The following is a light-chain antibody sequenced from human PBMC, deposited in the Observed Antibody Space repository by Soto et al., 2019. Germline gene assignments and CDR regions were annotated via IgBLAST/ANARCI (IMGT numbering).Light chain of an antibody. CDR3: QQYNNWPPLP. V-gene: IGKV3-15*01. CDR2: GAS. J-gene: IGKJ1*01. Sequence: EIVMTQSPATLSVSPGERATLSCRASQSVSSNLAWYQQKPGQAPRLLIYGASTRATGIPARFSGSGSGTEFTLTIRSLQSEDFAVYYCQQYNNWPPLPFGQGTKVEIK. CDR1: QSVSSN.